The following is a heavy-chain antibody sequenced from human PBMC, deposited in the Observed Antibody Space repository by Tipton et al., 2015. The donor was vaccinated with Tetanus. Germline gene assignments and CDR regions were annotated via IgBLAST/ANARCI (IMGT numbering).Heavy chain of an antibody. V-gene: IGHV1-18*01. CDR2: ISAYNGNT. CDR1: GYTFTSYG. J-gene: IGHJ6*03. Sequence: QSGPEVKKPGASVKVSCKASGYTFTSYGISWVRQAPGQGLEWMGWISAYNGNTNYAQKLQGRVTMTTDTSTSTAYMELRSLRSDDTAVYYCARDVVRDYYDSSGYYMDVWGKGTTVTVSS. CDR3: ARDVVRDYYDSSGYYMDV. D-gene: IGHD3-22*01.